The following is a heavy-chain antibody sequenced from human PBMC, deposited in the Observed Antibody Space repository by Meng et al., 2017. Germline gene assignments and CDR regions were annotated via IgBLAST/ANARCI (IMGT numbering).Heavy chain of an antibody. J-gene: IGHJ4*02. Sequence: ASVKVSCKASGYTFTSYYMHWVRQAPGQGLEWMGIINPSGGSTSYAQKFQGRVTMTRNTSISTAYMELSSLRSEDTAVYYCARGFFSRYYDSSGYVAGYWGQGTLVTVSS. CDR3: ARGFFSRYYDSSGYVAGY. V-gene: IGHV1-46*01. CDR2: INPSGGST. D-gene: IGHD3-22*01. CDR1: GYTFTSYY.